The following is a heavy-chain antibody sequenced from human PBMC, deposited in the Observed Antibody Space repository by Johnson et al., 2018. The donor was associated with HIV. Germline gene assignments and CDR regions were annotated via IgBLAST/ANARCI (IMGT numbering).Heavy chain of an antibody. CDR1: GFTFSDYY. D-gene: IGHD3-22*01. V-gene: IGHV3-11*04. CDR2: ITSSGSVI. CDR3: AKEYYYDSSGFPDAFDI. Sequence: QVQLVESGGGLVKPGGSLRLSCAASGFTFSDYYMSWIRQAPGKGLEWVSSITSSGSVIHYADSVKGRFTISRDNAKNSLYLQMNSLRAEDTAVYYCAKEYYYDSSGFPDAFDIWGQGTMVTVSS. J-gene: IGHJ3*02.